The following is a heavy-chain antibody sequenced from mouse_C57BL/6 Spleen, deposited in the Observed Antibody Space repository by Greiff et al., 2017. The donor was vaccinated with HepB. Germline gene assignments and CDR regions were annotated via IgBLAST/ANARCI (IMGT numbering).Heavy chain of an antibody. D-gene: IGHD1-1*01. V-gene: IGHV3-1*01. CDR3: AREATTVVGGYFDV. Sequence: EVMLVESGPGMVKPSQSLSLTCTVTGYSITSGYDWHWIRHFPGNKLEWMGYISYSGSTNYNPSLKSRISITHDTSKNHFFLKLNSVTTEDTATYYCAREATTVVGGYFDVWGTGTTVTVSS. CDR1: GYSITSGYD. CDR2: ISYSGST. J-gene: IGHJ1*03.